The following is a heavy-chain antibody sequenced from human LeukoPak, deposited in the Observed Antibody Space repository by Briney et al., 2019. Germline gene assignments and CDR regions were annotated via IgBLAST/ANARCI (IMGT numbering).Heavy chain of an antibody. CDR2: IFPSGTA. CDR3: MRRNYGIYYFDF. J-gene: IGHJ4*02. V-gene: IGHV4-38-2*01. CDR1: GYSISSGYY. Sequence: SETLSLTCAVSGYSISSGYYWCWIRQPPGKRLEWIGNIFPSGTAYYNPSLKSRVTISVDTAKNQFSLRLSSTTAADTAVYYCMRRNYGIYYFDFWGQGTLVTVSS. D-gene: IGHD3-10*01.